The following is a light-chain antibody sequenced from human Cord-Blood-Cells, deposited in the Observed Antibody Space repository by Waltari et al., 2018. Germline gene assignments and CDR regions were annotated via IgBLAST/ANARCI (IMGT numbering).Light chain of an antibody. Sequence: EIVMTQSPATLSVSPGERATLSCRASQSVSSNLAWYQQKPGHAPRLLIYGASTRATGIPARVSGSGSGTEFTLTISSLQSEDFAVYYCQQYNNWPPVFTFGPGTKVDIK. CDR2: GAS. CDR3: QQYNNWPPVFT. V-gene: IGKV3-15*01. J-gene: IGKJ3*01. CDR1: QSVSSN.